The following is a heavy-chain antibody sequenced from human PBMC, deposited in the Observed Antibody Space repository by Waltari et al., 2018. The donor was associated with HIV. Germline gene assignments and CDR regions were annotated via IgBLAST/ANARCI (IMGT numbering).Heavy chain of an antibody. J-gene: IGHJ3*01. D-gene: IGHD2-21*02. V-gene: IGHV3-48*03. Sequence: EVQLVESGGGAVQPGGSLRLSCVASRFTFSNYEMNWVRQAPGKELELISYISGSGSTIYYSDSVKVRFTISRDNAKNSLYLRMNYLTAEDTAIYYCARDGHHGVTKRGNAFDLWGQGTMVTVSP. CDR3: ARDGHHGVTKRGNAFDL. CDR2: ISGSGSTI. CDR1: RFTFSNYE.